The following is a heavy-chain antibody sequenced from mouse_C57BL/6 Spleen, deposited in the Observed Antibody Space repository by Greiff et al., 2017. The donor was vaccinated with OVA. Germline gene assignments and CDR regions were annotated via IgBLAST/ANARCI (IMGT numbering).Heavy chain of an antibody. CDR1: GYTFTSYW. D-gene: IGHD1-1*01. J-gene: IGHJ2*01. CDR3: ARSPYYGSSYDYFDY. CDR2: IDPSDSYT. V-gene: IGHV1-69*01. Sequence: QVQLQQPGAELVMPGASVKLSCKASGYTFTSYWMHWVKQRPGPGLEWIGEIDPSDSYTNYNQKFKGKSTLTVDKSSSTAYMQLSSLTSEDSAVYYCARSPYYGSSYDYFDYWGQGTTLTVSS.